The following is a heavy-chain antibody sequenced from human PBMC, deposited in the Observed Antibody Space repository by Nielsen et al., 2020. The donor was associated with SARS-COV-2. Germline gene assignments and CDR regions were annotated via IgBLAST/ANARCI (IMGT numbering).Heavy chain of an antibody. Sequence: ASVKVSCKASGYTFTSYYIHWVRQAPGQGLEWMGIINPNGGTISYAQKFQGRVTMTRDTSTSTAYMELYRLTSDDTAVYFCAKGRGYSNPPTDWGQGTLVTVSS. CDR1: GYTFTSYY. CDR3: AKGRGYSNPPTD. J-gene: IGHJ4*02. V-gene: IGHV1-46*01. CDR2: INPNGGTI. D-gene: IGHD5-18*01.